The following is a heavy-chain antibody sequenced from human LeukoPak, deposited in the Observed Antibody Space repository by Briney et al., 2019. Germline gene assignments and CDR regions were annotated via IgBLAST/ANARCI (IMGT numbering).Heavy chain of an antibody. Sequence: GGSLRLSCAASGFTFSSYGMHWVRQAPGKGLEWVAVIWYDGRNKYYADSVKGRFTISRDNSKNTLYLQMNSLRAEDTAVYYCAREPPLGYGDHEDFDYWGQGTLVTVSS. J-gene: IGHJ4*02. V-gene: IGHV3-33*01. CDR2: IWYDGRNK. D-gene: IGHD4-17*01. CDR3: AREPPLGYGDHEDFDY. CDR1: GFTFSSYG.